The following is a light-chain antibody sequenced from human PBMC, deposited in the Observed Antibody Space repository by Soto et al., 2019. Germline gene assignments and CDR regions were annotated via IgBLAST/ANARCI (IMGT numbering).Light chain of an antibody. J-gene: IGKJ1*01. CDR3: QQYNNWPWT. CDR2: GAS. V-gene: IGKV3-11*01. CDR1: QSISGY. Sequence: EMVLTQSPAPLSFSPGERDTLSCRASQSISGYLAWYQQKPGQAPRLLIYGASSRATGFPARFSGSGSGTDFTLTISSLEPEDFAVYYCQQYNNWPWTFGQGTKVDIK.